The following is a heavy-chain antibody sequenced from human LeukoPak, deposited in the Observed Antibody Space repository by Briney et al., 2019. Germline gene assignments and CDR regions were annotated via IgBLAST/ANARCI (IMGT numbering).Heavy chain of an antibody. V-gene: IGHV4-39*02. CDR1: GGSISSSSYY. D-gene: IGHD1-26*01. CDR2: INYSGTT. J-gene: IGHJ4*02. CDR3: ARAYSGSFTYYFDY. Sequence: SETLSLTCTVSGGSISSSSYYWGWIRQPPGKGLEWIGSINYSGTTYYNPSLKSRVIVSVDTSKNHFSLKLSSVTAADTAVYYCARAYSGSFTYYFDYWGQGTLVTVSS.